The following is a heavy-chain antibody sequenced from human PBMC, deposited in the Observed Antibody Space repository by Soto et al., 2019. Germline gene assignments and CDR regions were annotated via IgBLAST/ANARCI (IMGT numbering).Heavy chain of an antibody. CDR1: GFTFSSYW. CDR3: ARLTSSGWYGYYFDY. CDR2: IKQDGSEK. V-gene: IGHV3-7*01. D-gene: IGHD6-19*01. Sequence: GSLRLSCAASGFTFSSYWMSWVRQAPGKGLEWVANIKQDGSEKYYVDSVKGRFTISRDNAKNSLYLQMNSLRAEDTAVYYCARLTSSGWYGYYFDYWGQGTLVTVSS. J-gene: IGHJ4*02.